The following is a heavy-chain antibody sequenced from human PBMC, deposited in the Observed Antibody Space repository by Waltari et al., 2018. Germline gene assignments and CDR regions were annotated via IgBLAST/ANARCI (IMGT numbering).Heavy chain of an antibody. Sequence: QVQLVQSGAEVKKPGASVKVSCKASGYTFTSYEINWVRPATGQGLEWMGWMNPNSGNTGYAQKFQGRVTMTRNTSISTAYMELSSLRSEDTAVYYCARGFMVRGVLYFQHWGQGTLVTVSS. D-gene: IGHD3-10*01. V-gene: IGHV1-8*01. CDR2: MNPNSGNT. J-gene: IGHJ1*01. CDR3: ARGFMVRGVLYFQH. CDR1: GYTFTSYE.